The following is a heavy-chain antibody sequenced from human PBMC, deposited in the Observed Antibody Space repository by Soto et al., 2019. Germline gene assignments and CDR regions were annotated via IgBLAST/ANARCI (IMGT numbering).Heavy chain of an antibody. J-gene: IGHJ4*02. D-gene: IGHD3-9*01. CDR3: ARLGRYFDWLYRPFDY. CDR2: IYPGDSDT. Sequence: PGESLKISCKGSGYSFTSYWIGWVRQMPGKGLEWMGIIYPGDSDTRYSPSFQGQVTISADKSISTAYLQWSSLKASDTAMYYCARLGRYFDWLYRPFDYWGQGTLVTVSS. V-gene: IGHV5-51*01. CDR1: GYSFTSYW.